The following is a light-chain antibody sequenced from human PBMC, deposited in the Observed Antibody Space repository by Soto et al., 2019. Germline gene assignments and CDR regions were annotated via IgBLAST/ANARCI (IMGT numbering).Light chain of an antibody. V-gene: IGLV2-14*01. J-gene: IGLJ1*01. CDR3: ISYTSSSLYV. Sequence: QSALTQPASVSGSPGQSITISCTGTSRDVGGYNYVSWHQQHPGKAPELMFHDVSNRPSGVSNRFSGSKSGNTASLTISGLQAEDEAEYYCISYTSSSLYVFGTGTKLTVL. CDR1: SRDVGGYNY. CDR2: DVS.